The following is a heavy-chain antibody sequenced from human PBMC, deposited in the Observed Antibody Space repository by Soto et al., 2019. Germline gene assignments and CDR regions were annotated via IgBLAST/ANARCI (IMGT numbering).Heavy chain of an antibody. V-gene: IGHV5-51*01. CDR2: IYPGDSDT. J-gene: IGHJ3*02. CDR3: ARSPGIQLWYGFHAFDI. Sequence: GESLKISCKGSGYSFTSYWIGWVRQMPGKVLEWMGIIYPGDSDTRYSPSFQGQVTISADKSISTAYLQWSSLKASDTAMYYCARSPGIQLWYGFHAFDIWGQGXMVTVSS. CDR1: GYSFTSYW. D-gene: IGHD5-18*01.